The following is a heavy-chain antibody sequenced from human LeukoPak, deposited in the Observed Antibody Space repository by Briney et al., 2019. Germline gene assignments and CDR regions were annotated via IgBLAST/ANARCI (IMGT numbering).Heavy chain of an antibody. CDR3: ANLHGVLGFYGMDV. Sequence: GGSLRLSCAASGFTFSSYGMHGVRQAPGKGLEWVAVISYDGSNKYYADSVKGRFTISRDNSKNTLYLQMNSLRAEDTAVYYCANLHGVLGFYGMDVWGQGTTVTVSS. CDR1: GFTFSSYG. CDR2: ISYDGSNK. J-gene: IGHJ6*02. D-gene: IGHD2-8*01. V-gene: IGHV3-30*18.